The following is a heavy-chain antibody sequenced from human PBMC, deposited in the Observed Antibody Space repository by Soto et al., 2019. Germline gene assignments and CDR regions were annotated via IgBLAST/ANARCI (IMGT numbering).Heavy chain of an antibody. D-gene: IGHD3-22*01. J-gene: IGHJ5*02. CDR1: GFTFKSYG. V-gene: IGHV3-30*18. CDR2: IKSDGISK. CDR3: VKEGYYYDSSGYYYGWFDP. Sequence: GGSLRLSCAASGFTFKSYGMHWVRQAPGKGLEWVAVIKSDGISKYYIDSVKGRFTISRDNSKNTLYLQMSSLRAEDTAVYYCVKEGYYYDSSGYYYGWFDPWGQGTLVTVSS.